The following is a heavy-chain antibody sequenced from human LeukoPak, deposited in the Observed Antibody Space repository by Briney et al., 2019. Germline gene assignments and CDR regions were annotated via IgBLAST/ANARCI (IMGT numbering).Heavy chain of an antibody. CDR2: ISSNGGST. D-gene: IGHD3-3*01. Sequence: GGSLRLSCAASGFTFSSYAMHWVRQAPGKGLEYVSAISSNGGSTYYANSVKGRFAISRDNSKNTLYLQMGSLRAEDMAVYYCARGYDFWSGYWSHSDYWGQGTLVTVSS. CDR3: ARGYDFWSGYWSHSDY. V-gene: IGHV3-64*01. CDR1: GFTFSSYA. J-gene: IGHJ4*02.